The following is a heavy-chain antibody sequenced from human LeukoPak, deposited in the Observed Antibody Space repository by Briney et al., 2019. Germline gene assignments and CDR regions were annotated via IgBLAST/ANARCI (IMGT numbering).Heavy chain of an antibody. V-gene: IGHV1-2*02. CDR1: GGTFSSYA. CDR2: INPNSGGT. D-gene: IGHD2-2*01. Sequence: ASVKVSCKASGGTFSSYAISWVRQAPGQGLEWMGWINPNSGGTNYAQKFQGRVTMTRDTSISTAYMELSRLRSDDTAVYYCARDPDIAVVPAAMGFDPWGQGTLVTVSS. CDR3: ARDPDIAVVPAAMGFDP. J-gene: IGHJ5*02.